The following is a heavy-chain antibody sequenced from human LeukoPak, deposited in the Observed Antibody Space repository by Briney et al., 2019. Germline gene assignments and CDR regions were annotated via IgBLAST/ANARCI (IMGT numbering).Heavy chain of an antibody. CDR2: VNHSGST. V-gene: IGHV4-39*07. Sequence: SETLSLTCTVSGGSISSSSYYWSWIRQPPGKGLEWIGEVNHSGSTYYNPSLKSRVTISLDTSKNQFSLKLTSVTAADTAVYYCARVAGWVAELRYRGRGTLVTVSS. CDR1: GGSISSSSYY. CDR3: ARVAGWVAELRY. J-gene: IGHJ4*02. D-gene: IGHD1-26*01.